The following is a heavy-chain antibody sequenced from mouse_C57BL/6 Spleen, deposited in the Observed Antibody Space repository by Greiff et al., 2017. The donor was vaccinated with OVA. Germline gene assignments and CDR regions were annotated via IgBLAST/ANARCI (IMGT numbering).Heavy chain of an antibody. Sequence: QVQLQQPGAELVKPGASVKLSCKASGYTFTSYWMQWVNQRPGKGLEWIGEIAPSDSYTNYNQKFKGKATLTVDTSSSTAYMQLSSLTSEDSAVYYCARRYYGSSYHWYFDVWGTGTTVTVSS. D-gene: IGHD1-1*01. CDR3: ARRYYGSSYHWYFDV. J-gene: IGHJ1*03. V-gene: IGHV1-50*01. CDR1: GYTFTSYW. CDR2: IAPSDSYT.